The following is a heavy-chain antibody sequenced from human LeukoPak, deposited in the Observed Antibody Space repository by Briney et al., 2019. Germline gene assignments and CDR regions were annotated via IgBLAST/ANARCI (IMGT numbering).Heavy chain of an antibody. D-gene: IGHD6-19*01. CDR2: LSGSGGST. CDR1: GFTFSSYA. Sequence: GGSLRLSCAASGFTFSSYAMNWVRQAPGKGLEWVSGLSGSGGSTYYADSVKGRFTISRDNSKNTLYLQMNSLRVEDTAVYYCAKAYTSGWYFCFDYWGQGALVTVSS. CDR3: AKAYTSGWYFCFDY. J-gene: IGHJ4*02. V-gene: IGHV3-23*01.